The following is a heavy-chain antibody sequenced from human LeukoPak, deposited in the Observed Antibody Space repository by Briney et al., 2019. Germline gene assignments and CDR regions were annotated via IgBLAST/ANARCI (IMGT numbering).Heavy chain of an antibody. J-gene: IGHJ6*03. CDR1: GGSFSGYY. D-gene: IGHD6-19*01. V-gene: IGHV4-59*10. CDR2: IYTSGST. CDR3: ARVTRYSSGWYYYYYYMDV. Sequence: SETLSLTCAVYGGSFSGYYWSWIRQPAGKGLEWIGRIYTSGSTNYNPSLKSRVTISVDTSKNQFSLKLSSVTAADTAVYYCARVTRYSSGWYYYYYYMDVWGKGTTVTIS.